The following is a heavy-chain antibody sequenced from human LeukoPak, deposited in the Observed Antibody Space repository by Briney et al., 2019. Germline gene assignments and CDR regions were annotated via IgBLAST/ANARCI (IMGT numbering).Heavy chain of an antibody. CDR3: ARLSRAVLTYGMDV. Sequence: GESLEISCKGSGYSFTSYWIAWVRQMPGKGLXXXXXIYPGDSDTRYSPSFQGQVTISADKSISTAYLQWSSLKASDTAMYYCARLSRAVLTYGMDVWGKGTTVTVSS. J-gene: IGHJ6*04. CDR2: IYPGDSDT. D-gene: IGHD6-19*01. CDR1: GYSFTSYW. V-gene: IGHV5-51*01.